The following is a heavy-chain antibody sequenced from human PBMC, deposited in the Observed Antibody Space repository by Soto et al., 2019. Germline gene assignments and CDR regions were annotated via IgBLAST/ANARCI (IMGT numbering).Heavy chain of an antibody. D-gene: IGHD2-2*01. CDR1: GGFNSYS. J-gene: IGHJ5*02. CDR3: ARGGPVIIPAATNWFDP. CDR2: IIPIFATP. V-gene: IGHV1-69*06. Sequence: QVQLVQSGAEVKKPGSSVKVSCRGSGGFNSYSISWVRQAPGQGLEWMGGIIPIFATPTYAQKFQGRVTITADKSTYTSYMELSRLTSEDTAVYYCARGGPVIIPAATNWFDPWVQGTLVSVSS.